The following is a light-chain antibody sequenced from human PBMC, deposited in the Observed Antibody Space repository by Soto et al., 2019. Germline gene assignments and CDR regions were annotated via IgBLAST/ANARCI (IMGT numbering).Light chain of an antibody. Sequence: QSVLTQPASVSGSPGQSITISCTGTSSDVGAYNYVSWYQQHPGKAPKLMIYDVSKRPSGVSHRFSGSKSDNTASLTISGLQAEYEADYYCSSYTGSSTLVVFGGGTKVTVL. J-gene: IGLJ3*02. V-gene: IGLV2-14*03. CDR2: DVS. CDR1: SSDVGAYNY. CDR3: SSYTGSSTLVV.